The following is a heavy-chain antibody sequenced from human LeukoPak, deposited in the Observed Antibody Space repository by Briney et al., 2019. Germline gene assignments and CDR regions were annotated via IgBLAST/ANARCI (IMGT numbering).Heavy chain of an antibody. D-gene: IGHD3-22*01. V-gene: IGHV1-69*05. J-gene: IGHJ3*02. Sequence: ASVKVSRKASGYTFTSYYMHWVRQAPGQGLEWMGRIIPIFGTANYAQKFQGRVTITTDESTSTAYMELSSLRSEDTAVYYCARAYDSSGYVAFDIWGQGTMVTVSS. CDR1: GYTFTSYY. CDR3: ARAYDSSGYVAFDI. CDR2: IIPIFGTA.